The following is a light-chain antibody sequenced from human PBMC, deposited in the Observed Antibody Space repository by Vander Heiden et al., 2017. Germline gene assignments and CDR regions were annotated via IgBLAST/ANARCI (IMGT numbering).Light chain of an antibody. CDR2: AAS. J-gene: IGKJ2*01. CDR1: QSISSY. CDR3: QQSYSNPRVYT. Sequence: DIQMTQSPSSLSASVGDRVTITCRASQSISSYLNWYQQKPGKAPKLLIYAASSLQSGVPSRFSGSGSGTDFTLTISSLQPEDFATYYCQQSYSNPRVYTFGQGTKLEIK. V-gene: IGKV1-39*01.